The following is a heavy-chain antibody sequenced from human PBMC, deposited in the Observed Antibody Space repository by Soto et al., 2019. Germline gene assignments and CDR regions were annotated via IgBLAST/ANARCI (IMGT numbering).Heavy chain of an antibody. J-gene: IGHJ4*02. CDR2: ISSTTNYI. Sequence: PGGSLRLSCAASGFTFTRYSMNWVRQAPGKGLEWVSSISSTTNYIYYGDSMKGRFTISRDNAKNSLYLEMNSLSADDTAVYYCVKSRGGNNFDFFDWGQGALVTAPQ. V-gene: IGHV3-21*06. D-gene: IGHD5-12*01. CDR1: GFTFTRYS. CDR3: VKSRGGNNFDFFD.